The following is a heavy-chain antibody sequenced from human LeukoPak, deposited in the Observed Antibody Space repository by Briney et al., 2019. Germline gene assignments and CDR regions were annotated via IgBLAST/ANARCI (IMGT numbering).Heavy chain of an antibody. J-gene: IGHJ3*02. CDR2: ISSSSSHI. CDR1: GFTFSYYN. D-gene: IGHD1-26*01. V-gene: IGHV3-21*06. CDR3: VRAWGGGSYSDAFDI. Sequence: PGGSLRLSCAASGFTFSYYNMNWVRQAPGKGLEWVSSISSSSSHIYYADSVKGRFTISRDNAKNSLYLQMSSPRVEDTAVFYCVRAWGGGSYSDAFDIWGQGTMVTVSS.